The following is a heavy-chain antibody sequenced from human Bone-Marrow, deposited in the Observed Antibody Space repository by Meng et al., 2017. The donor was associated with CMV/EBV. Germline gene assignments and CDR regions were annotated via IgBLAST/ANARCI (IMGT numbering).Heavy chain of an antibody. Sequence: GGSLRLSCAASGFTFSSYWMHWVRQAPGKGLVWVSRINSDGSSTSYADSVKGRFTISRDNAKNSLYLQMNSLRAEDTAVYYCARDLKHEIVVPAATPRDVWGQGTTVTVSS. CDR2: INSDGSST. J-gene: IGHJ6*01. CDR1: GFTFSSYW. V-gene: IGHV3-74*01. D-gene: IGHD2-2*01. CDR3: ARDLKHEIVVPAATPRDV.